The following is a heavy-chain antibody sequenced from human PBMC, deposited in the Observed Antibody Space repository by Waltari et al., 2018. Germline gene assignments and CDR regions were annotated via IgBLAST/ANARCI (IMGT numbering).Heavy chain of an antibody. CDR1: GGSIRSSSYY. Sequence: QLQLQESGPGLVKPSETLSLTCTVSGGSIRSSSYYWGWIRQPPGKGLEWIGSIYYSGSTYYNPSLKSRVTISVDTSKNQFSLKLSSVTAADTAVYYCARRVDSSEQNWFDPWGQGTLVTVSS. J-gene: IGHJ5*02. V-gene: IGHV4-39*01. CDR3: ARRVDSSEQNWFDP. D-gene: IGHD3-22*01. CDR2: IYYSGST.